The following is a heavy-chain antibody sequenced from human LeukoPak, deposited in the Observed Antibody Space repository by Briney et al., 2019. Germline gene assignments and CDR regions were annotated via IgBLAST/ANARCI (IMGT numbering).Heavy chain of an antibody. D-gene: IGHD4-23*01. V-gene: IGHV1-8*01. CDR1: DYTFTSYD. Sequence: GASVKVSCKASDYTFTSYDINWVRQATGQGLEWMGWMNPNSGNTGYAQKFQGRVTMTRDTSISTAYMELSSLRSEDTAVYFCARSNYGGKRWFDPWGQGTLVTVSS. CDR3: ARSNYGGKRWFDP. CDR2: MNPNSGNT. J-gene: IGHJ5*02.